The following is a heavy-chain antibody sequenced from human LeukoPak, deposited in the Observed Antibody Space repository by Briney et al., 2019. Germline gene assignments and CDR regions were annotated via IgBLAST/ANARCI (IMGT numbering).Heavy chain of an antibody. CDR1: GYTFTSYD. V-gene: IGHV1-8*01. CDR3: ARGWFTLYYFDY. D-gene: IGHD3-9*01. CDR2: MNPNSGNT. J-gene: IGHJ4*02. Sequence: ASVKVSCKASGYTFTSYDINWVRQATGQGLEWMGWMNPNSGNTGYAQKFQGRVTMTRNTSISTAYMELSSLRSEDTAVYYCARGWFTLYYFDYWGQGTLVTVSS.